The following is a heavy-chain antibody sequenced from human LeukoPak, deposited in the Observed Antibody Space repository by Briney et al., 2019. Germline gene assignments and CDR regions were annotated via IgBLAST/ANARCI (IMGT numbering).Heavy chain of an antibody. D-gene: IGHD2-2*03. CDR3: ARQLKGGYCSTTTCYLGTWTFDP. J-gene: IGHJ5*02. CDR2: VYFGGNT. CDR1: GDSINNKNYY. V-gene: IGHV4-39*01. Sequence: SETLSLTCNVSGDSINNKNYYWGWIRQRPGKGLEWIASVYFGGNTFSNPSLRRRVTISVDTSKNHFSLRLTSVTAADTAVYYCARQLKGGYCSTTTCYLGTWTFDPWGREPWSPSP.